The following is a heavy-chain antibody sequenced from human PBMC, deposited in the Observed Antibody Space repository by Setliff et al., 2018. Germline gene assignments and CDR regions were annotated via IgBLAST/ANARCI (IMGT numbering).Heavy chain of an antibody. Sequence: SETLSLTCAAYGGTFSDYYWTWIRQSPAKGLEWIGEITHTGTTGSTKYNPSLKSRVTMSIDTSKNQFSLMVTSVTAADTAVYYCARASVVHAIAVGYWGQGTLVTVSS. CDR3: ARASVVHAIAVGY. J-gene: IGHJ4*02. CDR1: GGTFSDYY. CDR2: ITHTGTTGST. D-gene: IGHD2-15*01. V-gene: IGHV4-34*01.